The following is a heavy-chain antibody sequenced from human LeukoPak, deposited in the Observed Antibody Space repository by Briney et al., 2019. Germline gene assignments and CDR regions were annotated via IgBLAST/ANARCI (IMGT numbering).Heavy chain of an antibody. CDR1: GYTFSSYG. V-gene: IGHV1-18*01. Sequence: GASVKVSCKASGYTFSSYGIAWVRQAPGQGLEWMGWISGYNGNTNYAQKLQGGVSMTTDTSTTTAYMELRSLTSDDTALYYCARSSLGTITAGPFDYWGQGTLVTVSS. J-gene: IGHJ4*02. CDR3: ARSSLGTITAGPFDY. D-gene: IGHD5-12*01. CDR2: ISGYNGNT.